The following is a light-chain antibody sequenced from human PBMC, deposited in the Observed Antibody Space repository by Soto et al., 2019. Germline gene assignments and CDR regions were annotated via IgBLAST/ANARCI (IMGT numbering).Light chain of an antibody. CDR1: PTVNSRD. Sequence: EIVLTQSPGTLSLSPGERATLPCRASPTVNSRDLAWYQQKPGQAPRLLIYSASSRATGIPDRFSGSGSGPDFTLTISRVEPEDFAVYFCQHYGSSPPVTFGQGTRLEI. CDR2: SAS. CDR3: QHYGSSPPVT. V-gene: IGKV3-20*01. J-gene: IGKJ5*01.